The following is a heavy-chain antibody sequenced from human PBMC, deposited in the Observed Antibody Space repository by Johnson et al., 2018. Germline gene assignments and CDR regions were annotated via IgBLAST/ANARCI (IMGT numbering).Heavy chain of an antibody. V-gene: IGHV3-23*04. CDR3: AKDGRLLRYFDWAFIFQH. CDR2: VSANGGHT. D-gene: IGHD3-9*01. Sequence: VQLVESGGGLIQPGGSLRLLCGASGFTFSNYAMKWVRPAPGKGLEWVSSVSANGGHTYYADSVKGRFTISRDNSKNSLYLQMNSLRAEDTVVYYCAKDGRLLRYFDWAFIFQHWGQGTLVTVSS. CDR1: GFTFSNYA. J-gene: IGHJ1*01.